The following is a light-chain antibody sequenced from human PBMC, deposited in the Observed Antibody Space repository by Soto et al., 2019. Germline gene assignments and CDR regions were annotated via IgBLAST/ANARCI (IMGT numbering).Light chain of an antibody. CDR1: QSIGDW. V-gene: IGKV1-5*03. J-gene: IGKJ1*01. Sequence: GARVTITCRASQSIGDWLAWYQQKPGKAPNLLIYKASSLESGVPSRFSGSGSGTEFTVTISSLQPEDFATYYCQQFNSYPWTFGQGTKVDIK. CDR2: KAS. CDR3: QQFNSYPWT.